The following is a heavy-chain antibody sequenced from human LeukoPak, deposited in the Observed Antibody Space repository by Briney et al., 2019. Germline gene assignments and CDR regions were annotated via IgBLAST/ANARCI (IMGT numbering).Heavy chain of an antibody. Sequence: SETLSLTCTVSGGSISSSSYYWGWIRQPPGKGLEWIGSIYYSGSTYYNPSLKSRVTISVDTSKNQFSLKLNSVTAADTAVYYCARVAYSSSSDRLLDYWGQGTLVTVSS. D-gene: IGHD6-6*01. CDR2: IYYSGST. V-gene: IGHV4-39*07. J-gene: IGHJ4*02. CDR1: GGSISSSSYY. CDR3: ARVAYSSSSDRLLDY.